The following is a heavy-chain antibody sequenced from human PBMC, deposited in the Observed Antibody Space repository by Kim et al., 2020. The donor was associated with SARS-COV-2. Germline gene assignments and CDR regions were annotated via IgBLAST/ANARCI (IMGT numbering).Heavy chain of an antibody. CDR2: IYYSGST. J-gene: IGHJ4*02. CDR1: GGSISSSSYY. D-gene: IGHD6-13*01. V-gene: IGHV4-39*01. Sequence: SETLSLTCTVSGGSISSSSYYWGWIRQPPGKGLEWIGSIYYSGSTYYNPSLKSRVTISVDTSKNQFSLKLSSVTAADTAVYYCASGFARGYSSSWLDYWGQGTLVTVSS. CDR3: ASGFARGYSSSWLDY.